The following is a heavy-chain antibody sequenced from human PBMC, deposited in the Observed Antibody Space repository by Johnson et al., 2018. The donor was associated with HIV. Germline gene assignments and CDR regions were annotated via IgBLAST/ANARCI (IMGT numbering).Heavy chain of an antibody. V-gene: IGHV3-30*03. CDR1: GFTFSSYG. D-gene: IGHD2-2*01. CDR2: ISYDGSNK. Sequence: VESGGGVVQPGRSLRLSCAASGFTFSSYGMHWVRQAPGKGLEWVAVISYDGSNKYHADSVKGRFTISRDNSKNTLYLQMNSLRAEDTAVYYCARPNQLLFYPDAFDFWGQGTMVTVSS. CDR3: ARPNQLLFYPDAFDF. J-gene: IGHJ3*01.